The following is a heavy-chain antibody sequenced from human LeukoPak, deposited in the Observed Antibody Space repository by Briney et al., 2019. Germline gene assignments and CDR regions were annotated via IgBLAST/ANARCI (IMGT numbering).Heavy chain of an antibody. CDR2: IYYSGST. CDR1: GDSISSSTYY. J-gene: IGHJ4*02. CDR3: ARVQRVVTALDFDY. V-gene: IGHV4-31*03. Sequence: SETLSLTCTVSGDSISSSTYYWGWIRQPPGKGLEWIGYIYYSGSTYYNPSLKSRVTISVDTSKNQFSLKLSSVTAADTAVYYCARVQRVVTALDFDYWGQGTLVTVSS. D-gene: IGHD2-21*02.